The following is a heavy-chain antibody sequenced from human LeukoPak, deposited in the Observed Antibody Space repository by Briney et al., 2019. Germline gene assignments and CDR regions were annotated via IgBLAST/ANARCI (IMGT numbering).Heavy chain of an antibody. Sequence: GGSLRLSCATAGCTISSYCMNWVRQAPGKGLEWVSYISSSSTSTIYYADSVKGRFTISRDNGKNSLDLQMNSLRAEDTAVYYCARDRGSSGYQFDYWGQGTLVTVSS. V-gene: IGHV3-48*01. CDR3: ARDRGSSGYQFDY. J-gene: IGHJ4*02. CDR1: GCTISSYC. CDR2: ISSSSTSTI. D-gene: IGHD3-22*01.